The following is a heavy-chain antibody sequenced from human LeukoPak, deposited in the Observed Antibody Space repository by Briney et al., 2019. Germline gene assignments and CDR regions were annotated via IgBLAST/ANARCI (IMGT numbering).Heavy chain of an antibody. J-gene: IGHJ4*02. Sequence: GGTLRLSCAASGFTLSNAWMSCGSQAPGTGLESFSRIKSKTDGGTTDYAVPVQGRFTISRNDSKNTLNLQINRLKTHATTGYYCTTRIMRDYGDYVTFDYWGQGTLVTVSS. CDR3: TTRIMRDYGDYVTFDY. CDR2: IKSKTDGGTT. V-gene: IGHV3-15*01. D-gene: IGHD4-17*01. CDR1: GFTLSNAW.